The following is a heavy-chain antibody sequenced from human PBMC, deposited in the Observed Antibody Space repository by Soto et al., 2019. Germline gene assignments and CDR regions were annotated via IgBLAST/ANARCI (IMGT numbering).Heavy chain of an antibody. CDR2: IYATGTT. J-gene: IGHJ5*02. V-gene: IGHV4-4*07. D-gene: IGHD1-1*01. CDR3: VRDGTKTLRDWFDP. CDR1: GASISGFY. Sequence: PSETLSLTCTVSGASISGFYWSWIRKSAGKGLEWIGRIYATGTTDYDPSLKSRVMMSVDTSKKQFSLKLRSVTAADTAVYYCVRDGTKTLRDWFDPWGQGISVTVSS.